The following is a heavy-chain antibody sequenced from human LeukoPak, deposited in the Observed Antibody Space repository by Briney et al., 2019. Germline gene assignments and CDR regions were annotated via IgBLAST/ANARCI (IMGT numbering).Heavy chain of an antibody. V-gene: IGHV3-21*01. Sequence: GGSLRLSCAASGFNFSSYSMNWVRQAPGKGLEWVSSISSSSSYIYYGDSVKGRFTISRDNAKNSLYLQMHSLRAEDTALYYCARLPGRSRVDPWGQGTLVTVSS. CDR2: ISSSSSYI. D-gene: IGHD3-10*01. CDR1: GFNFSSYS. CDR3: ARLPGRSRVDP. J-gene: IGHJ5*02.